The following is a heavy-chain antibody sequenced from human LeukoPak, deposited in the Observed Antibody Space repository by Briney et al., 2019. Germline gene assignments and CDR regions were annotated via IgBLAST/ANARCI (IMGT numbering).Heavy chain of an antibody. Sequence: PGGSLRLSCAASGFTFSTYGMRWVRQAPGKGLEWEAVIWYDGNNKYYADSMKGRFTISRDNSKNTLYLQMNSLRAEDTAVYYCAKGHSSASSWIDYWGQGTLVTVSS. J-gene: IGHJ4*02. CDR2: IWYDGNNK. D-gene: IGHD6-6*01. CDR3: AKGHSSASSWIDY. CDR1: GFTFSTYG. V-gene: IGHV3-33*06.